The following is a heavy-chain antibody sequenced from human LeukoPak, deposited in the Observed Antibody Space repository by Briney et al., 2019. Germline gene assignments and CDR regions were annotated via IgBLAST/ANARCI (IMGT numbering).Heavy chain of an antibody. Sequence: GGSLRLSCAASGFTFSSYAMSWVRQAPGKGLEWVANIKQDGSEKYYVDSVKGRFTISRDNAKNSLYLQMNSLRAEDTAVYYCAREGQGCDYWGQGTLVTVSS. V-gene: IGHV3-7*01. J-gene: IGHJ4*02. CDR1: GFTFSSYA. CDR3: AREGQGCDY. CDR2: IKQDGSEK.